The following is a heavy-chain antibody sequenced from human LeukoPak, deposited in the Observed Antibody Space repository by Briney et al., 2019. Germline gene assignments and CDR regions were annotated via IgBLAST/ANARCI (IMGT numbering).Heavy chain of an antibody. V-gene: IGHV3-21*01. J-gene: IGHJ4*02. D-gene: IGHD3-10*01. CDR3: AREEGRGNYY. CDR1: GFTFSSYS. Sequence: GGSLRLSCAASGFTFSSYSMNWVRQAPGKGLEWVSSISSSSSYIYYADSVKGRFTVSRDNAKNSLYLQVNSLRAEDTAVYYCAREEGRGNYYWGQGTLVTVSS. CDR2: ISSSSSYI.